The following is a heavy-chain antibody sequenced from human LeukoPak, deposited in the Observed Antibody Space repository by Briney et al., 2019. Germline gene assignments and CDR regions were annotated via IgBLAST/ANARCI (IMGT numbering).Heavy chain of an antibody. V-gene: IGHV4-38-2*02. CDR3: ARRLRGGPFDD. Sequence: SETLSLTCSVSGYSISSGYYWGWIRPPPGKGLEWIDHMYYSGATYFNPSLKSRVTISVDTSKNQFSLKLTSVIAADTAVYYCARRLRGGPFDDWGQGTLVTVSS. J-gene: IGHJ4*02. CDR2: MYYSGAT. D-gene: IGHD3-16*01. CDR1: GYSISSGYY.